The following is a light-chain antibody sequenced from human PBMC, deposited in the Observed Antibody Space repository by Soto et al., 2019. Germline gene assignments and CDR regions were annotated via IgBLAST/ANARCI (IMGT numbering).Light chain of an antibody. V-gene: IGKV3-20*01. CDR1: QSVSSSY. CDR3: QHYGSSPRT. CDR2: GAS. Sequence: EIVLTQSPGTLSLSPGERATLSCRASQSVSSSYLAWYQQKPGQAPRLLIYGASSRATGIPDRFSGSGSGTDFTLTISRLETEDFAVYYCQHYGSSPRTFGQGAKVEFK. J-gene: IGKJ1*01.